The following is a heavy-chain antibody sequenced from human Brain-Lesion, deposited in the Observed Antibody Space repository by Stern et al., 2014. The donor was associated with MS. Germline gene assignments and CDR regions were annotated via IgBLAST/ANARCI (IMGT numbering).Heavy chain of an antibody. D-gene: IGHD3-3*01. V-gene: IGHV1-2*02. CDR1: GYIFTGYY. Sequence: VQLVESGAEVKKPGASVKVSCKTSGYIFTGYYIHRVRPAPGQGLEWMAWINPNTGGTRYAQKFQGRVTMSRDTSISTAYVELSSLTSDDTAVYYCARDQRGITIFGVVTDYYYLGMDVWGQGTTVTVSS. J-gene: IGHJ6*02. CDR2: INPNTGGT. CDR3: ARDQRGITIFGVVTDYYYLGMDV.